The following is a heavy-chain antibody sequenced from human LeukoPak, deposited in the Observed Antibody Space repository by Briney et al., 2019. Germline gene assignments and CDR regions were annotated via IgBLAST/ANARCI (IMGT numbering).Heavy chain of an antibody. Sequence: PSETLSLTCAISGYSISSGYYWGWIRQPPGKGLEWIGSIYHSGSTYYNPSLKSRVTISVDTSKNQFSPKLSSVTAADTAVYYCARIAAAGLLRIDYWGQGTLVTVSS. CDR1: GYSISSGYY. CDR3: ARIAAAGLLRIDY. D-gene: IGHD6-13*01. J-gene: IGHJ4*02. V-gene: IGHV4-38-2*01. CDR2: IYHSGST.